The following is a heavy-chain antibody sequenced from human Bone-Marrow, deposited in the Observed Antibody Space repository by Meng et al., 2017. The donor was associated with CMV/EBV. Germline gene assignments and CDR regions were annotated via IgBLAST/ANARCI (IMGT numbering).Heavy chain of an antibody. CDR2: IIPIHEIA. CDR1: GGTFSSYS. CDR3: ARWGYCSGGSCLDY. V-gene: IGHV1-69*02. D-gene: IGHD2-15*01. J-gene: IGHJ4*02. Sequence: SVKVSCKASGGTFSSYSISWVRQAPGQGLEWMGRIIPIHEIANYAQKFQGRVTISADKSTNTSYMELSRLRSEDTAVYYCARWGYCSGGSCLDYWGQGTLVTVSS.